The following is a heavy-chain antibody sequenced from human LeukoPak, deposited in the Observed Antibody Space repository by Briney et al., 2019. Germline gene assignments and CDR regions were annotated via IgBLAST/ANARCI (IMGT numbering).Heavy chain of an antibody. Sequence: SVKVSCKASGVTFSSYAISWVRQAPGQGLEWMGRIIPIFGTANYAQKFQGRVTITTDESTSTAYMELSSLRSEDTAVYYCATSLTIFGVVKAQYWGQGTLVTVSS. CDR1: GVTFSSYA. CDR3: ATSLTIFGVVKAQY. CDR2: IIPIFGTA. V-gene: IGHV1-69*05. D-gene: IGHD3-3*01. J-gene: IGHJ4*02.